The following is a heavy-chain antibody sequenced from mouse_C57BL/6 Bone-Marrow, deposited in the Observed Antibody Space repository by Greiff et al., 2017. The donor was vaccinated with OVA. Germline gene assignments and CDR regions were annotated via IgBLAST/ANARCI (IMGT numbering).Heavy chain of an antibody. Sequence: DVHLVESGGGLVKPGGSLKLSCAASGFTFSDYGMHWVRQAPEKGLEWVAYISSGSSTIYYADTVKGRFPISSDKAKNTLFLQMTSLRSEDTAMYYCARTLYYYGSSYDWYFDVWGTGTTVTVSS. CDR2: ISSGSSTI. V-gene: IGHV5-17*01. D-gene: IGHD1-1*01. CDR3: ARTLYYYGSSYDWYFDV. J-gene: IGHJ1*03. CDR1: GFTFSDYG.